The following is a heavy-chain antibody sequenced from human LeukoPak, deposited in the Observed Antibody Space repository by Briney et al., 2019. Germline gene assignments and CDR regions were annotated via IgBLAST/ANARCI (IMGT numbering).Heavy chain of an antibody. CDR2: INAGNGNT. V-gene: IGHV1-3*01. J-gene: IGHJ4*02. CDR3: ARDYDGYNFH. CDR1: GYTFTSYA. D-gene: IGHD5-24*01. Sequence: ASVKVSCKASGYTFTSYAMHWVRQAPGQRLEWMGWINAGNGNTKYSQKFQGRVTITADKSTSTAYMELSSLRSEDTAVYYCARDYDGYNFHWGQGTLVTVSS.